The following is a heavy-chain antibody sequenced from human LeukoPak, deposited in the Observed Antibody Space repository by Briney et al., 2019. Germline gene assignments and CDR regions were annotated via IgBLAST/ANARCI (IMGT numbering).Heavy chain of an antibody. V-gene: IGHV3-53*01. J-gene: IGHJ4*02. CDR3: ARVSGSWRYYFDY. Sequence: GESLRLSCAASGFTVSSNYMSWVRQAPGKGLEWVSVIYSGGSTYYADSVKGRFTISRDNSKNTLYLQMNSLRAEDTAVYYCARVSGSWRYYFDYWGQGTLVTVSS. CDR2: IYSGGST. CDR1: GFTVSSNY. D-gene: IGHD6-13*01.